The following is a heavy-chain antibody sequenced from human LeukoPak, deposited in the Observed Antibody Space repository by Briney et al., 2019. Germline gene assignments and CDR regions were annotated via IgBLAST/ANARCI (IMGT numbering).Heavy chain of an antibody. V-gene: IGHV1-8*01. D-gene: IGHD2-2*01. CDR1: GYTFTSYD. Sequence: ASVKVSCKASGYTFTSYDINWVRQATGQGLEWMGWMNPNSGNTGYAQKFQGRVTMTRNTSISTAYMELSSLRSEDTAVYYCARDGHYTSTDCYEWLAYWGQGTLVTVSS. CDR2: MNPNSGNT. CDR3: ARDGHYTSTDCYEWLAY. J-gene: IGHJ4*02.